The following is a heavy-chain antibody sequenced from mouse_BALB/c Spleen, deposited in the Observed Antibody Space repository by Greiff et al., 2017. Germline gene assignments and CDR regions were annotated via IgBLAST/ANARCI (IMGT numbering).Heavy chain of an antibody. CDR2: IYPGNVNT. Sequence: VMLVESGPELVKPGASVRISCKASGYTFTSYYIHWVKQRPGQGLEWIGWIYPGNVNTKYNEKFKGKATLTADKSSSTAYMQLSSLTSEDSAVYFCARGGTVVAPYAMDYWGQGTSVTVSS. CDR1: GYTFTSYY. CDR3: ARGGTVVAPYAMDY. D-gene: IGHD1-1*01. J-gene: IGHJ4*01. V-gene: IGHV1S56*01.